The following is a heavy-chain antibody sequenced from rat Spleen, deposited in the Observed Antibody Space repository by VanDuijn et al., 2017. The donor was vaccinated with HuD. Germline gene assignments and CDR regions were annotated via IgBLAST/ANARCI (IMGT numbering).Heavy chain of an antibody. CDR1: GFTFNNYW. J-gene: IGHJ2*01. CDR2: ITNTGRNT. Sequence: EVQLMKSGRGLVQPGRSLKLSCVVSGFTFNNYWMTWIRQAPGKGLEWVASITNTGRNTYYRDSVKGRFTISRDNAKSTLYLQMDSLRSEDTATYYCTTGGTSHCYFDYWGQGVMVTVSS. CDR3: TTGGTSHCYFDY. D-gene: IGHD1-10*01. V-gene: IGHV5-31*01.